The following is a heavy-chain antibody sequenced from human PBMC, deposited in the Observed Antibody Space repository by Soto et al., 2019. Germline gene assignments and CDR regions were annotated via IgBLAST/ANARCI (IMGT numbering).Heavy chain of an antibody. CDR1: GYTFTNYG. D-gene: IGHD6-6*01. CDR2: VSAYNGER. J-gene: IGHJ4*01. V-gene: IGHV1-18*01. CDR3: SRGTSIPASGDY. Sequence: QVQLVQSGAAVKKPGASVKVSCKASGYTFTNYGINWVRQAPGQGLGWLGWVSAYNGERRYAQRVQARVIMTTDTSTTTAYMELRSLRSDDTAVYYCSRGTSIPASGDYWGQGTLVTVSS.